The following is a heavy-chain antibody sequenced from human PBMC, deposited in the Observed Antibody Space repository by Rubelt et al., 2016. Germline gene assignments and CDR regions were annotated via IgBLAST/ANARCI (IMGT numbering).Heavy chain of an antibody. CDR3: ARGGDMDV. V-gene: IGHV3-66*02. D-gene: IGHD3-16*01. CDR1: GFSVRSSY. J-gene: IGHJ6*02. CDR2: IYSTSDA. Sequence: SRGGLVQPGGSLRVSCAASGFSVRSSYMSWVRQAPGKGLEWVSLIYSTSDAYYTDSVRGRFTISRDNSKNTLYLHMNSLRPEDTAVYYCARGGDMDVWGQGTTVTVSS.